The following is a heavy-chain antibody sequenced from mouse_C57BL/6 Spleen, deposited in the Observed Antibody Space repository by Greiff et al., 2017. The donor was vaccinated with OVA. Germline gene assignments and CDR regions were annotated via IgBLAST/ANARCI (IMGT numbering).Heavy chain of an antibody. Sequence: VQLQQSGAELVRPGSSVKLSCKASGYTFTSYWMHWVKQRPIQGLEWIGNIDPSDSETHYNQKFKDKATLTVDKSSSTAYMQLSSLTSEDSAVYYCARKPYDYDWFAYWGQGTLVTVSA. D-gene: IGHD2-4*01. CDR1: GYTFTSYW. CDR3: ARKPYDYDWFAY. J-gene: IGHJ3*01. CDR2: IDPSDSET. V-gene: IGHV1-52*01.